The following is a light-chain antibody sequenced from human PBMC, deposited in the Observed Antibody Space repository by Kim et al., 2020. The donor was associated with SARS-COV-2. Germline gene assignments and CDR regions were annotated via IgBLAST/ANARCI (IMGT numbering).Light chain of an antibody. CDR1: SLRSYY. J-gene: IGLJ2*01. V-gene: IGLV3-19*01. Sequence: SSELTQDPAVSVALGQTVRITCQGDSLRSYYASWYQQKPGQAPVLVIYGKTNRPSGIPDRFSGSSSGYTASLTITGAQAEDEADYYCNSRDSSGNLVVFGGGTQLTVL. CDR3: NSRDSSGNLVV. CDR2: GKT.